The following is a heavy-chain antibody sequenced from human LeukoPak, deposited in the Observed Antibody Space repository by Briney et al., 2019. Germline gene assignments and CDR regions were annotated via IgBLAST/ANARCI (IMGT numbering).Heavy chain of an antibody. CDR3: ARSAAAGRIVATFDY. J-gene: IGHJ4*02. Sequence: GGSLRLSCAASGFTFSSYDMHWVRQAPGKGLEWVAIISYDGSNKYYADSVKGRFTISRDKSKNTLYLQMNSLRGEDTAVYYCARSAAAGRIVATFDYWGQGTLVTVSS. V-gene: IGHV3-30*19. CDR1: GFTFSSYD. CDR2: ISYDGSNK. D-gene: IGHD5-12*01.